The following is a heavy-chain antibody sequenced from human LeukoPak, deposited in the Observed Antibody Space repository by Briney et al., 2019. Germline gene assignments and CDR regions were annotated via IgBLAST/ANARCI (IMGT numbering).Heavy chain of an antibody. J-gene: IGHJ4*02. CDR2: ISFDGSNQ. CDR1: GFTFSIYP. CDR3: AREKYEGSTHFDS. D-gene: IGHD2-8*01. V-gene: IGHV3-30*04. Sequence: PGKSLRLSCAASGFTFSIYPVHWVRQAPGKGLEWVAGISFDGSNQYYADSVKGRFSISRDSSKNMLYLHMTSLRGDDTAVYYCAREKYEGSTHFDSWGQGTLVIVSS.